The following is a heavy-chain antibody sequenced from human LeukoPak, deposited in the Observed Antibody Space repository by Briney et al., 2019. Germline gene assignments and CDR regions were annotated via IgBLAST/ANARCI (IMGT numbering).Heavy chain of an antibody. CDR1: GFTFSSYG. CDR2: IWYDGSNK. D-gene: IGHD3-10*01. J-gene: IGHJ4*02. CDR3: ARGDYYGSRGDY. Sequence: GGSLRLSCAASGFTFSSYGMHWVRQAPGKGLEWVAVIWYDGSNKYYADSVKGRFAISRDNSKNTLYLQMNSLRAEDTAVYYCARGDYYGSRGDYWGQGTLVTVSS. V-gene: IGHV3-33*01.